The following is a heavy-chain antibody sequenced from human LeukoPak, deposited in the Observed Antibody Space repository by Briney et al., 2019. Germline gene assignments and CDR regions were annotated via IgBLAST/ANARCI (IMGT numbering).Heavy chain of an antibody. V-gene: IGHV1-69*05. CDR2: IIPIFGTA. CDR1: GGTFSSYA. D-gene: IGHD2-2*01. CDR3: ARFVLVPAALDY. Sequence: SVKVSCKASGGTFSSYAISWVRQAPGQGLEWLGGIIPIFGTANYAQKFQGRVTITTDESTSTAYMELSSLRSEDTAVYYCARFVLVPAALDYWGQGTLVTVSS. J-gene: IGHJ4*02.